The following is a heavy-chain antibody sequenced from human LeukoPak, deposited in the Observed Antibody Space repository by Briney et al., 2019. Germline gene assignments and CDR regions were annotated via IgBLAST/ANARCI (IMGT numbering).Heavy chain of an antibody. CDR3: ARAKPYDYSNYYYYYGMDV. D-gene: IGHD4-11*01. J-gene: IGHJ6*02. CDR1: GYTFTSYG. V-gene: IGHV1-18*01. Sequence: ASVKVSCKASGYTFTSYGISWVRQAPGQGLEWMGWISAYNGNTNYAQKLQGRVTMTTDTSTSTAYMELRSLRSDDTAVYYCARAKPYDYSNYYYYYGMDVWGQGTTVTVSS. CDR2: ISAYNGNT.